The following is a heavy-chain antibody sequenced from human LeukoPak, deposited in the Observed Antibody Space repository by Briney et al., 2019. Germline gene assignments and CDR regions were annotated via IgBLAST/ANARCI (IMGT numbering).Heavy chain of an antibody. Sequence: GGSLRLSCAASGFTFSSYAMSWVRQAPGKGLEWVSAISGSGGSTYYADSVKGRFTISRDNSKNTLYLQMNSLRAEDTAVYYCAKDATQSLIVVVPADYWGQGTLVTVSS. CDR1: GFTFSSYA. D-gene: IGHD2-2*01. J-gene: IGHJ4*02. V-gene: IGHV3-23*01. CDR3: AKDATQSLIVVVPADY. CDR2: ISGSGGST.